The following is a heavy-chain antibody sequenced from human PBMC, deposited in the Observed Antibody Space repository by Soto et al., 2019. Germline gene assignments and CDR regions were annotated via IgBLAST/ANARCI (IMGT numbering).Heavy chain of an antibody. V-gene: IGHV1-69*12. CDR1: GGTFSSYA. Sequence: QVQLVQSGAEVKKPGSSVKVSCKASGGTFSSYAISWVRQAPGQGLEWMGGIIPIFGTANYAQKFQGRVTITADESPSTAYMELSSLISEDTAVYYCARHVPAAGYYYGMDVWGQGTTVTVSS. CDR2: IIPIFGTA. CDR3: ARHVPAAGYYYGMDV. D-gene: IGHD2-2*01. J-gene: IGHJ6*02.